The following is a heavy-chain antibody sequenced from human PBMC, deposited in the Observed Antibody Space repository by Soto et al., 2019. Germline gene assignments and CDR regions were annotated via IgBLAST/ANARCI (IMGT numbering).Heavy chain of an antibody. J-gene: IGHJ4*02. D-gene: IGHD4-17*01. CDR1: GYTFTSYY. CDR2: INPSGGST. V-gene: IGHV1-46*01. CDR3: ARSHHDYGDPLDY. Sequence: QVHLVQSGAEVKKPGASVKVSCKASGYTFTSYYMHWVRQAPGQGLEWRGIINPSGGSTSYAQKCQGRVTMTRDTSTSTVDREQSSLRSEDTAEYDCARSHHDYGDPLDYWGQGTLVTVSA.